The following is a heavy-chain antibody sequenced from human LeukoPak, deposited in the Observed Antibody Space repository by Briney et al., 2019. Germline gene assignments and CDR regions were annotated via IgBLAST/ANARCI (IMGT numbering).Heavy chain of an antibody. CDR1: GFTFSSYA. D-gene: IGHD6-13*01. CDR2: IKQDGSAK. Sequence: GGSLRLSCAASGFTFSSYAMSWVRQAPGKGLEWVANIKQDGSAKYYVDSVKGRSTISRDNAKNSLCLQMNSLRAEDTAVYYCARVVYSSSWPTYYYYGMDVWGQGTTVTVSS. V-gene: IGHV3-7*03. J-gene: IGHJ6*02. CDR3: ARVVYSSSWPTYYYYGMDV.